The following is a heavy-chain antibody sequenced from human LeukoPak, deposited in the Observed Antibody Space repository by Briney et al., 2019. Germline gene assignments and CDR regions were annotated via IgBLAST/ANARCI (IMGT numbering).Heavy chain of an antibody. V-gene: IGHV1-69*13. CDR2: IIPIFGTA. D-gene: IGHD3-3*01. CDR1: GGTFSSYA. CDR3: ATPTYYDFWSGYSNTYYYYYMDV. J-gene: IGHJ6*03. Sequence: SVKVSCKASGGTFSSYAISWVRQAPGQGLEWMGVIIPIFGTANYAQKFQGRVTITADESTSTAYMELSSLRSEDTAVYYCATPTYYDFWSGYSNTYYYYYMDVWGKGTTVTVSS.